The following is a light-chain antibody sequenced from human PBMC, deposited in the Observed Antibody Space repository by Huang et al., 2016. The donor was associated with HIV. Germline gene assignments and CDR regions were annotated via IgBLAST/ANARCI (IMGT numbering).Light chain of an antibody. CDR2: GTS. J-gene: IGKJ1*01. Sequence: EIVLTQSPGTLSLSPGESATPSCRASQSISSTFLAWYQQKPGQAPRLLIHGTSSRASGIPDRFRGSGSGTGFTLTISRLDSEDFAVYYCQHYGGSSWTFGQGTKVEIK. V-gene: IGKV3-20*01. CDR1: QSISSTF. CDR3: QHYGGSSWT.